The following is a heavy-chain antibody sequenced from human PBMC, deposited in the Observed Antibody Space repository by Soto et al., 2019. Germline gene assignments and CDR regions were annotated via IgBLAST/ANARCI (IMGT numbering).Heavy chain of an antibody. CDR1: GGSSPSSSYY. CDR2: IYYSGST. CDR3: ARHQSHSSSYVDP. D-gene: IGHD6-13*01. J-gene: IGHJ5*02. V-gene: IGHV4-39*01. Sequence: SETLSLTCTVSGGSSPSSSYYWGWIRQPPGKGLEWIGSIYYSGSTYYNPSLKSRVTISVDTSKNQFSLKLSSVTAADTAVYYCARHQSHSSSYVDPWGQGTLVTVSS.